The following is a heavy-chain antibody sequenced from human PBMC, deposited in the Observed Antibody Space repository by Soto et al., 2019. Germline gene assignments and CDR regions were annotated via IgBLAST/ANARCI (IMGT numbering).Heavy chain of an antibody. CDR2: VSGSGGST. J-gene: IGHJ3*02. CDR3: AKLRLELVIGYGALDI. V-gene: IGHV3-23*01. CDR1: GFTFNNYA. D-gene: IGHD6-13*01. Sequence: VQLLESGGGLVQPGGSLRLSCAASGFTFNNYAMSWVRQAPGKGLEWVSAVSGSGGSTYSADSVKGRFTISRDNSKNTLYLQMNSLRAEDTAVYYCAKLRLELVIGYGALDIWGQGTMVTVSS.